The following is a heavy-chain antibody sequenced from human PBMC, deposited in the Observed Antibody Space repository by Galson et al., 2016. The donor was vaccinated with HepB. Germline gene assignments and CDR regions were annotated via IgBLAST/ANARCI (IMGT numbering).Heavy chain of an antibody. CDR1: GDTFSSYA. D-gene: IGHD1-26*01. CDR3: ASHVWEQLESGGDY. CDR2: IVPIFGTA. Sequence: SVKVSCKASGDTFSSYAISWVRQAPGQGLEWMGGIVPIFGTANYAQKFQDRVTITADKSTSTAYMELSSLRSEDTALYYCASHVWEQLESGGDYWGQGTLVTVSS. J-gene: IGHJ4*02. V-gene: IGHV1-69*06.